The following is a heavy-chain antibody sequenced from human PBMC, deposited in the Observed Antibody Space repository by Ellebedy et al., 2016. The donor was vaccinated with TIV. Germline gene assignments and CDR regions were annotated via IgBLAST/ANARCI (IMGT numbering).Heavy chain of an antibody. Sequence: GGSLRLSCAASGFTFNTHGMHWVRQAPDKGLEWVAVISYDGNQKYYADSVKGRFTISRDNSNNMLFLQLNSLRTEDTAVYYCSRDSGYIVNWSPSNYWGQGTLAIVSS. CDR2: ISYDGNQK. CDR3: SRDSGYIVNWSPSNY. CDR1: GFTFNTHG. D-gene: IGHD3-9*01. V-gene: IGHV3-30*03. J-gene: IGHJ4*02.